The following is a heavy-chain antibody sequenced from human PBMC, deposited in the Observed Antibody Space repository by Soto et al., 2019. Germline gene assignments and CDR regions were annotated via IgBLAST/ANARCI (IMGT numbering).Heavy chain of an antibody. CDR1: GFTFSNAW. J-gene: IGHJ6*02. V-gene: IGHV3-15*07. Sequence: GGSLRLSCAASGFTFSNAWMNWVRQAPGKGLEWVGRIKSKTDGGTTDYVAPVKGRFTISRDDSKNTLYLQMNSLKTEDTAVYYCTTVIGDYDGVYGMDVWGQGTTVTVSS. D-gene: IGHD4-17*01. CDR3: TTVIGDYDGVYGMDV. CDR2: IKSKTDGGTT.